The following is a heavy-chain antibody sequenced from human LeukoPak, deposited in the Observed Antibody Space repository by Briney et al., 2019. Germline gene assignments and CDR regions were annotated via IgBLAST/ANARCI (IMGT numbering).Heavy chain of an antibody. CDR1: GGSISSYY. J-gene: IGHJ6*02. CDR2: IYYSGST. V-gene: IGHV4-59*01. Sequence: PSETLSLTCTVSGGSISSYYWSWIRQPPGKGLEWIGYIYYSGSTNYNPSLKSRFTISVDTSKNQFSLKLSSVTAADTAVYYCASSYCSSTSCQNYYYYGMDVWGQGTTVTVSS. D-gene: IGHD2-2*01. CDR3: ASSYCSSTSCQNYYYYGMDV.